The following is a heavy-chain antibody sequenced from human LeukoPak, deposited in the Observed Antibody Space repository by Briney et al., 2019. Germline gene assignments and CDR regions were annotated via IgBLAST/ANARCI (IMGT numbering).Heavy chain of an antibody. CDR3: AGHHPRNTVDF. D-gene: IGHD2/OR15-2a*01. Sequence: PSQTLSLTCTVSGGSISSYYWSWIRQPPGKGLEWIAYISDIGSINYNPSLKSRVTVSLDTSKNQFSLKLSSVTAADTAVYYCAGHHPRNTVDFWGQGTLVTVSS. J-gene: IGHJ4*02. CDR1: GGSISSYY. CDR2: ISDIGSI. V-gene: IGHV4-59*08.